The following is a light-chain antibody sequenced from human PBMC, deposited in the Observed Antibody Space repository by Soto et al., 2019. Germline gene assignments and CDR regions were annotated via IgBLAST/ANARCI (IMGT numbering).Light chain of an antibody. Sequence: EIGMTQSASTLSVSPGERVTLSWGARQSFGSNLAWYQQQPVQAPRLLIYAASTTAPAIPARFSGSGSERAFILPTSSMQDEEYEAYFCQQYNNWATWTFGQGAKVDIK. CDR1: QSFGSN. CDR2: AAS. J-gene: IGKJ1*01. V-gene: IGKV3-15*01. CDR3: QQYNNWATWT.